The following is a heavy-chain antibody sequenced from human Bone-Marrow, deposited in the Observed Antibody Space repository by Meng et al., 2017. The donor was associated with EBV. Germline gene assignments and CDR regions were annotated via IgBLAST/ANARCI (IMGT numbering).Heavy chain of an antibody. V-gene: IGHV7-4-1*02. J-gene: IGHJ3*02. CDR2: IKTNTGNP. D-gene: IGHD6-25*01. CDR3: ASDLGPQAAELNAFDI. CDR1: GYAFLTYA. Sequence: SELKNAGAEEKFSCKASGYAFLTYAMNCVRHAPGQGLELMGWIKTNTGNPTYAQGFTGRFVFSLYTSVRTAYLQISSLKAEDTDVYYCASDLGPQAAELNAFDIWGQGTMVTVSS.